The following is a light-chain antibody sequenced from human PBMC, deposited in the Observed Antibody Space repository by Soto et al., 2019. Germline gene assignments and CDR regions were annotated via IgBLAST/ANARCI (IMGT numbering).Light chain of an antibody. CDR3: SLYRSSSTLV. CDR1: SSDVGGYNY. CDR2: EVS. Sequence: QSALTQPASVSGSPGQSITISCTGTSSDVGGYNYVSWYQQHPGKAPKLMIYEVSYRPSGVSNRFSGSKSGNTASLTISGLQADEEADYYCSLYRSSSTLVVCGGTKVTVL. V-gene: IGLV2-14*01. J-gene: IGLJ2*01.